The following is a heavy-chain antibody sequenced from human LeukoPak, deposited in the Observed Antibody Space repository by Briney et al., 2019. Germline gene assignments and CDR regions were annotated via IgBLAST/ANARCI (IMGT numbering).Heavy chain of an antibody. CDR1: GYTFTGYY. J-gene: IGHJ5*02. CDR2: INPNSGGT. Sequence: ASVKVSCKASGYTFTGYYMHWVRQAPGQGLEWMGWINPNSGGTNYAQKFQGRVTMTRDTSISTAYMELGRLRSDDTAVYYCARAITMVRGAGYNWFDPWGQGTLVTVSS. CDR3: ARAITMVRGAGYNWFDP. V-gene: IGHV1-2*02. D-gene: IGHD3-10*01.